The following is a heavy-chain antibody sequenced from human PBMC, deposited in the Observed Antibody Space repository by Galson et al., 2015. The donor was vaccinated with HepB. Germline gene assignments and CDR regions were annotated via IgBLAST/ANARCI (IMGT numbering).Heavy chain of an antibody. CDR1: GFTFNIYS. J-gene: IGHJ4*02. D-gene: IGHD2-15*01. CDR2: ISSSSSYV. V-gene: IGHV3-21*01. CDR3: ARGPGVVVAKIARVDY. Sequence: SLRLSCAASGFTFNIYSMNWVRQAPGKGLEWVSFISSSSSYVYYADSVKGRFTISRDNSKDTLYLQMDSLRPQDTAIYYCARGPGVVVAKIARVDYWGQGTLVTVSS.